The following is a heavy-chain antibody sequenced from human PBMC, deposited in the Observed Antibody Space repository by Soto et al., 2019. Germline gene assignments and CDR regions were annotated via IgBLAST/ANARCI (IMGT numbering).Heavy chain of an antibody. Sequence: ASRKVSCKASGYTFTNYYVQWVRQAPGQGLEWMGLIHPDGGHKTYSQKFQDRVTMTRDTFTSTIYMELSSLRSEDTAVYYCARGDNDYWGQGTLVTVSS. V-gene: IGHV1-46*01. CDR1: GYTFTNYY. CDR3: ARGDNDY. J-gene: IGHJ4*02. CDR2: IHPDGGHK.